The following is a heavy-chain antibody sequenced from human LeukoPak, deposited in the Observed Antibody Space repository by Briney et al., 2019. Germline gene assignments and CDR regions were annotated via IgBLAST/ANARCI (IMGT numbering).Heavy chain of an antibody. CDR1: GLTFSSHW. J-gene: IGHJ5*02. D-gene: IGHD1-14*01. V-gene: IGHV3-74*01. CDR2: ITNDGSST. Sequence: GGSLRLSCAASGLTFSSHWMHWVRQAPGKGLVWVSRITNDGSSTTYADSVKGRFTISRDNAKNMLYLQVNSLRAEDTAVYYGATQRGGNRASWGQETLVTVSS. CDR3: ATQRGGNRAS.